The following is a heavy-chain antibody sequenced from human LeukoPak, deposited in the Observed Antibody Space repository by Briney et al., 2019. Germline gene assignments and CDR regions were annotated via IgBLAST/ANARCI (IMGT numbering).Heavy chain of an antibody. V-gene: IGHV4-4*07. CDR2: IYTSGST. CDR3: ARARTGTYYYGSGSYWFDY. D-gene: IGHD3-10*01. Sequence: PSETLFLTCTVSGGSISSYYWSWIRQPAGKGLEWIGRIYTSGSTNYNPSLKSRVTMSVDTSKNQFSLKLSSVTAADTAVYYCARARTGTYYYGSGSYWFDYWGQGTLVTVSS. CDR1: GGSISSYY. J-gene: IGHJ4*02.